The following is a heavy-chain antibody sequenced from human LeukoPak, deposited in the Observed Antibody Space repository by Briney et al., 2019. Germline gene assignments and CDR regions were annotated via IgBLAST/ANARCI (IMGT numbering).Heavy chain of an antibody. J-gene: IGHJ4*02. V-gene: IGHV3-23*01. Sequence: GGSLRLSCAASGFTFSSYAMSWVRQAPGKGLEWVSAISGSGGSTYYADSVKGRFTVSRDNAKISLYLQMNSLRAEDTAVYYCATARDGYRKGFDSWGQGTLVIVSS. CDR3: ATARDGYRKGFDS. D-gene: IGHD5-24*01. CDR2: ISGSGGST. CDR1: GFTFSSYA.